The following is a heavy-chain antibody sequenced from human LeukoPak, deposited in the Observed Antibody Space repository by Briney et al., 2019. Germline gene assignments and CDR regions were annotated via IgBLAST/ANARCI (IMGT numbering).Heavy chain of an antibody. J-gene: IGHJ4*02. Sequence: GGSLRLSCAASGFTFSSYAMSWVRQAPGKGLEWVSAISGSGGSTYYADSVRGRFTISRDNSKNTLYLQMNSLRAEDTAVYYCAKDRVIAVAGIGDYWGREPWSPSPQ. CDR2: ISGSGGST. CDR1: GFTFSSYA. CDR3: AKDRVIAVAGIGDY. D-gene: IGHD6-19*01. V-gene: IGHV3-23*01.